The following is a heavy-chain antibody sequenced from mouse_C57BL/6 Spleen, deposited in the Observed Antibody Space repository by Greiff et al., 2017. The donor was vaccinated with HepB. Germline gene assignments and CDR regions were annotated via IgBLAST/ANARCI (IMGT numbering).Heavy chain of an antibody. V-gene: IGHV1-52*01. CDR3: ASVAAQAAWFAC. Sequence: VQLQQPGAELVRPGSSVKLSCKASGYTFTSYWMHWVKQRPIQGLEWIGNIDPSDSETHYNQKFKDKATLTVDKSSSTAYMQLSSLSSEDSAVYYCASVAAQAAWFACWGHGTLVTVAA. CDR1: GYTFTSYW. J-gene: IGHJ3*01. D-gene: IGHD3-2*02. CDR2: IDPSDSET.